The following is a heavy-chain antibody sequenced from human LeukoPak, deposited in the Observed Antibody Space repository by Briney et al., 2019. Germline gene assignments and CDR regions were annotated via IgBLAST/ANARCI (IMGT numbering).Heavy chain of an antibody. CDR2: IYYSGST. D-gene: IGHD3-10*01. V-gene: IGHV4-59*12. CDR1: GGSISSYY. CDR3: AGGMVRGVIRYFQH. Sequence: SETLSLTCTVSGGSISSYYWSWIRQPPGKGLEWIGYIYYSGSTNYNPSLKSRVTISVDTSKNQFSLRLSSVTAADTAVYYCAGGMVRGVIRYFQHWGQGTLVTVSS. J-gene: IGHJ1*01.